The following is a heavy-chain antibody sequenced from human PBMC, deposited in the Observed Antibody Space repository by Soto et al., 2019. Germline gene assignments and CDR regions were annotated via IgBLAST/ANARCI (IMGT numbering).Heavy chain of an antibody. CDR1: GFTFSNAW. V-gene: IGHV3-15*07. Sequence: GGSLRLSCAASGFTFSNAWMNWVRQAPGKGLEWVGRIKSKTDGGTTDYAAPVKGRFTISRYDSKNTLYLQMNSLKTEDTAVYYCTRLTVTMIVLEDAFDIWGQGTMVTVSS. J-gene: IGHJ3*02. D-gene: IGHD3-22*01. CDR3: TRLTVTMIVLEDAFDI. CDR2: IKSKTDGGTT.